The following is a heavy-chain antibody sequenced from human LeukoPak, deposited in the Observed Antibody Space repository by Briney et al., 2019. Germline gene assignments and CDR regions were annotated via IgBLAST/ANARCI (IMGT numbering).Heavy chain of an antibody. Sequence: GGSLRLSCAASGFTFSSYGMHWVRQAPGKGLEWVAFIRYDGSNKYYADSVKGRFTISRDNSKNTLYLQMNSLRAEDTAVYYCAKDRGDILTGYYYDDAFDIWGQGTMVTVSS. V-gene: IGHV3-30*02. CDR2: IRYDGSNK. J-gene: IGHJ3*02. CDR1: GFTFSSYG. D-gene: IGHD3-9*01. CDR3: AKDRGDILTGYYYDDAFDI.